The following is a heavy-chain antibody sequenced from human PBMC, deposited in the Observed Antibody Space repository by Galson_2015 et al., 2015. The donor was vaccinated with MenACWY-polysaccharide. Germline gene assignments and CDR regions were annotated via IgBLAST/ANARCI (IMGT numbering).Heavy chain of an antibody. CDR2: ISSGSDTT. J-gene: IGHJ4*02. CDR1: GFNFSIYV. D-gene: IGHD3-16*01. V-gene: IGHV3-23*01. Sequence: SLRLSCAASGFNFSIYVMTWVRQAPGKGLEWVSAISSGSDTTYYTDSVKGRFTISRDNSKDTVHLQMDSLRAEDTAVYYCVKGGWAYIWGQGTLVTVSS. CDR3: VKGGWAYI.